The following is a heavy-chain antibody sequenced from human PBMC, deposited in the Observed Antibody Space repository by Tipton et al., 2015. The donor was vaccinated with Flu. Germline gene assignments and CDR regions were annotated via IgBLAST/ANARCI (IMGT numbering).Heavy chain of an antibody. D-gene: IGHD6-19*01. Sequence: TLSLTCTVSGGSISSGSYYWSWIRQPAGKGLEWIGRIYTSGSTNYNPSLKSRVTISVHTSKNQFSLKLSSVTAADTAVYYCARGRAVAGFRGFDYWGQGTLVTVSS. J-gene: IGHJ4*02. CDR2: IYTSGST. CDR3: ARGRAVAGFRGFDY. V-gene: IGHV4-61*02. CDR1: GGSISSGSYY.